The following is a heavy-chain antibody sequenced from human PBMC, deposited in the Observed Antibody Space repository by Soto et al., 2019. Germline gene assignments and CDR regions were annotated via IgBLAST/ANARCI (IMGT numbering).Heavy chain of an antibody. J-gene: IGHJ5*02. CDR2: INHSGST. CDR1: GGSFSGYY. Sequence: PETLSLTCAVYGGSFSGYYWSWIRRPPGKGLEWIGEINHSGSTNYNPSLKSRVTISVDTSKNQFSLKLSSVTAADTAVYYCARAGLWFGELFNWFDPWGQGTLVTLSS. V-gene: IGHV4-34*01. D-gene: IGHD3-10*01. CDR3: ARAGLWFGELFNWFDP.